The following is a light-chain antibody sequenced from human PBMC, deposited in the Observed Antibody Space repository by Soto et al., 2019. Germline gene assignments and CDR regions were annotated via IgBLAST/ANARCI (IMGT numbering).Light chain of an antibody. J-gene: IGLJ1*01. CDR2: GNG. CDR3: RSYDSSLSGSEV. CDR1: SSNIGAGHD. Sequence: QSVLTQPPSVSGAPGQRVTISCTGSSSNIGAGHDVHWYQHLPGTAPKLLIYGNGNRPSGVPDRFSGSKSGTSASLAITGLQGEDEADYYCRSYDSSLSGSEVFGTGTKLTVL. V-gene: IGLV1-40*01.